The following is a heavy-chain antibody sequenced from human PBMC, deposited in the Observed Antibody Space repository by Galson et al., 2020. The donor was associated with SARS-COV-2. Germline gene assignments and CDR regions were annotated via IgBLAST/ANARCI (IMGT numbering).Heavy chain of an antibody. V-gene: IGHV3-64D*09. CDR3: LAFSSTRHNY. Sequence: GGSLRLSCSASGFTFIDYAMHLFPQAPGKGLQYVSSLIPTGGTSFYADSVSGRFTMSRDNSKNTFYLQMTGLRVEDTAFYYCLAFSSTRHNYWGQGTLVTVSS. CDR1: GFTFIDYA. J-gene: IGHJ4*02. CDR2: LIPTGGTS. D-gene: IGHD6-13*01.